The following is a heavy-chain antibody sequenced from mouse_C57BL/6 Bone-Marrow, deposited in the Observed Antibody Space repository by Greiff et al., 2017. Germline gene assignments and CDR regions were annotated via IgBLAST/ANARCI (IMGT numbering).Heavy chain of an antibody. Sequence: EVQGVESGGGLVQPGGSLKLSCAASGFTFSDYYMYWVRQTPEKRLEWVAYISNGGGSTYYPDTVKGRFTISRDNAKNILYLQMSRLKSEDTAMYYCARHGYGSSFAYWGQGTLVTVSA. CDR1: GFTFSDYY. CDR2: ISNGGGST. D-gene: IGHD1-1*01. V-gene: IGHV5-12*01. CDR3: ARHGYGSSFAY. J-gene: IGHJ3*01.